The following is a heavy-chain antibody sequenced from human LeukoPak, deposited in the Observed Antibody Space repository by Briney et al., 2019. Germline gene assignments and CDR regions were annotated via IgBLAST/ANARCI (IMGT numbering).Heavy chain of an antibody. CDR2: ISRGADT. CDR1: GFNVITNY. V-gene: IGHV3-66*01. D-gene: IGHD4-11*01. CDR3: VKEAPGTTIYY. Sequence: GGSLRLSCAASGFNVITNYMSWVRQAPGEGLEWVSVISRGADTYYADSVKGRFIIYRDSSTNTVYLQMDRLRAEDTAVYFCVKEAPGTTIYYWGQGTLVTVSS. J-gene: IGHJ4*02.